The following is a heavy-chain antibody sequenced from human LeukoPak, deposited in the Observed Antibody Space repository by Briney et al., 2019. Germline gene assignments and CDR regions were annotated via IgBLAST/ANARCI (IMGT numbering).Heavy chain of an antibody. D-gene: IGHD6-19*01. CDR2: IYYSGST. Sequence: SETLSLTCTVSGGSISSSSYYWGWIRQPPGKGLEWIGSIYYSGSTYYNPSLKSRVTISVDTSKNQFSLKLSSVTAADTAVYYCARAGYSSGWYGARYYMDVWGKGTTVTVSS. V-gene: IGHV4-39*07. J-gene: IGHJ6*03. CDR1: GGSISSSSYY. CDR3: ARAGYSSGWYGARYYMDV.